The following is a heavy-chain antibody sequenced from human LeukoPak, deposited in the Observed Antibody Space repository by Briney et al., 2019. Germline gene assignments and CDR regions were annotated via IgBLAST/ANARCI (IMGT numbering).Heavy chain of an antibody. CDR1: GFTVSSNY. CDR3: ARARGGSSSSLNYFDY. J-gene: IGHJ4*02. V-gene: IGHV3-66*01. Sequence: PGGSLRLSCAASGFTVSSNYMSWVRQAPAKGLEWVSVIYSGGSTYYADSVKGRFTISRDNSKNTLYLQMNSLRAEDTAVYYCARARGGSSSSLNYFDYWGQGTLVTVSS. D-gene: IGHD6-6*01. CDR2: IYSGGST.